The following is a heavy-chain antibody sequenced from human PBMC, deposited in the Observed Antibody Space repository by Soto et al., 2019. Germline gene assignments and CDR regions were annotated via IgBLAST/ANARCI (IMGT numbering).Heavy chain of an antibody. CDR1: GASVGTGYYY. D-gene: IGHD2-15*01. CDR2: SYCSGST. V-gene: IGHV4-61*01. CDR3: VREGCSGGTGYSGYNLGIDY. Sequence: SETLSLTCTVSGASVGTGYYYWGWLRQPPGKGREGIGYSYCSGSTNYNPSLKSRVTISADTSKNQFSMKLSSVTAADTAVYYCVREGCSGGTGYSGYNLGIDYWGQGTMVTVSS. J-gene: IGHJ4*02.